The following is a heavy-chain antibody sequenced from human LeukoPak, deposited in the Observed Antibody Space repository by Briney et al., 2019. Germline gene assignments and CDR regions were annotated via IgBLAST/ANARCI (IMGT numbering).Heavy chain of an antibody. Sequence: PGGSLRLSCAASGFTFSSYAMSWVRQAPGNGLEWVSAISGSGGSTYYADSVKGRFTISRDNAKNSLYLQMNSLRAEDTAVYYCAELGITMIGGVWGKGTTVTISS. J-gene: IGHJ6*04. CDR1: GFTFSSYA. D-gene: IGHD3-10*02. CDR3: AELGITMIGGV. V-gene: IGHV3-23*01. CDR2: ISGSGGST.